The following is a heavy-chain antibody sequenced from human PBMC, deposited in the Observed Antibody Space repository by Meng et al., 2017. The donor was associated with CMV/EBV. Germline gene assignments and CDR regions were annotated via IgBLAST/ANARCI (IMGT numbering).Heavy chain of an antibody. CDR3: ARDPKLLAYYYDSSGWY. V-gene: IGHV3-7*01. CDR2: IKQDGSEK. Sequence: GESLKISCAASGFTFSSYWMSWVRQAPGKGLEWVANIKQDGSEKYYVDSVKGRFIISRDNAKNSLYMQMNRLRAEDTDAYYCARDPKLLAYYYDSSGWYWGQGTLVTVSS. CDR1: GFTFSSYW. D-gene: IGHD3-22*01. J-gene: IGHJ4*02.